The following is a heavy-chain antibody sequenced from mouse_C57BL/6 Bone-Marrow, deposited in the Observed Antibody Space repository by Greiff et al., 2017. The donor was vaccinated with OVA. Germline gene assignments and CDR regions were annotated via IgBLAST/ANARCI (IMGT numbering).Heavy chain of an antibody. Sequence: EVQGVESGPGMVKPSQSLSLTCTVTGYSITSGYDWHWIRHFPGNKLEWMGYISYSGSTNYNPSLKSRISITHDTSKNHFFLKLNSVTTEDTATYYCARGGGKGVAWFAYWGQGTLVTVSA. V-gene: IGHV3-1*01. CDR2: ISYSGST. CDR3: ARGGGKGVAWFAY. CDR1: GYSITSGYD. J-gene: IGHJ3*01.